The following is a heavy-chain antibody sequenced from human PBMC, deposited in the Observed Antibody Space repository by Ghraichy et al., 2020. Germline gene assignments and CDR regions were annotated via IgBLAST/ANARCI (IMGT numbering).Heavy chain of an antibody. Sequence: SVKVSCKASGGTFSSYAISWVRQAPGQGLEWMGGIIPIFGTANYAQKFQGRVTITADESTSTAYMELSSLRSEDTAVYYCARDAGYGDDGGLRAFDIWGQGTMVTVSS. CDR3: ARDAGYGDDGGLRAFDI. J-gene: IGHJ3*02. D-gene: IGHD4-17*01. CDR2: IIPIFGTA. CDR1: GGTFSSYA. V-gene: IGHV1-69*13.